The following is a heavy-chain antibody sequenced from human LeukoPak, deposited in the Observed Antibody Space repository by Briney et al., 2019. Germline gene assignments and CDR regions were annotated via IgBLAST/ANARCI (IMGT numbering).Heavy chain of an antibody. CDR2: ISTYDGNI. CDR1: GYSFGSSS. CDR3: ARSTIAARGDI. D-gene: IGHD6-6*01. J-gene: IGHJ3*02. Sequence: ASVKVSCKASGYSFGSSSINWVRHAPGQGLEWMGWISTYDGNIRYEQKLQGRVTLTTDTSTNTAYMELRSLKSDDTAVYYCARSTIAARGDIWGQGTMVTVSS. V-gene: IGHV1-18*01.